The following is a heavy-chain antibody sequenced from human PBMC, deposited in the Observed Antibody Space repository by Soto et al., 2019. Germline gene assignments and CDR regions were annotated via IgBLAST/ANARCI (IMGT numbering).Heavy chain of an antibody. V-gene: IGHV3-23*01. CDR1: GFTFSSYA. CDR3: ARDGEPPHAFDI. Sequence: GGSLRLSCAASGFTFSSYAMSWVRQAPGKGLEWVSAISGSGGSTYYADSVKGRFTISRDNSKNTLYLQMNSLRAEDTAVYYCARDGEPPHAFDIWGQGTMVTVSS. J-gene: IGHJ3*02. CDR2: ISGSGGST.